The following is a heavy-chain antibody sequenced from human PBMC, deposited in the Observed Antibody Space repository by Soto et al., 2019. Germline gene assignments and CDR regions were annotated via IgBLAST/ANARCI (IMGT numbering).Heavy chain of an antibody. V-gene: IGHV6-1*01. D-gene: IGHD5-12*01. CDR2: TYYRSKWYI. CDR1: GDSVSSNDAT. Sequence: SQTLSLTCAISGDSVSSNDATWDWIRQSPSRGLEWLGRTYYRSKWYIDYAVSVKSRITINPDPSKNQLSLQLNSVTPDDTAVYYCARGKWLRSSFDSWGQGTLVTVSS. J-gene: IGHJ4*02. CDR3: ARGKWLRSSFDS.